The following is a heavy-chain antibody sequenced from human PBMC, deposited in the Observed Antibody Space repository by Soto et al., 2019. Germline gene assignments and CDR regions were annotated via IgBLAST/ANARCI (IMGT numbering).Heavy chain of an antibody. CDR3: WCDFSTVVVAPGY. J-gene: IGHJ4*02. V-gene: IGHV1-3*01. Sequence: ASVKVSCKASGYTLTSYAMHWVRQAPGQRLEWMGWINAGNSDTKYSQKFQGRVTITSDTSASTAYMELSSLRSEDTAVYYWWCDFSTVVVAPGYWGQQNLVTVSS. D-gene: IGHD3-22*01. CDR2: INAGNSDT. CDR1: GYTLTSYA.